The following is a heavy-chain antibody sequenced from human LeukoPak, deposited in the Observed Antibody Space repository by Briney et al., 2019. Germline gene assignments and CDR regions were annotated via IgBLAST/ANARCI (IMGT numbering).Heavy chain of an antibody. CDR1: GFTFTGYY. Sequence: ASVKVSCKASGFTFTGYYIHWVRQATGQGLEWMGYMNPHSGGTNYPQKFQGRVTMTTDTSISAAYMELSSLISDDTAMYYCVREGNELLSKNFDYWGQGTLVTVSS. J-gene: IGHJ4*02. D-gene: IGHD2-21*02. CDR3: VREGNELLSKNFDY. CDR2: MNPHSGGT. V-gene: IGHV1-2*02.